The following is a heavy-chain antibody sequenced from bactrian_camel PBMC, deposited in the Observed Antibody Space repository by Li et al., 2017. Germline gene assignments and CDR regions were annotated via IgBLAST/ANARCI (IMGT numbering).Heavy chain of an antibody. D-gene: IGHD2*01. CDR1: GSTSTARC. Sequence: VQLVESGGGSVQAGGSLRLSCASSGSTSTARCMGWFRQAPGKEREGVAAIYGAIRPDDVRSYYADSVGGRFTISSDNAKMTATLEMNSLKPEDTAMYYCAAFCSGGYWSFKYWGQGTQVTVS. J-gene: IGHJ4*01. V-gene: IGHV3S40*01. CDR3: AAFCSGGYWSFKY. CDR2: IYGAIRPDDVRS.